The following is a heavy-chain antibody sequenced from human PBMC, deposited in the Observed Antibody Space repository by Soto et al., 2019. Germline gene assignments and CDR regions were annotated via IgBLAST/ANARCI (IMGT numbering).Heavy chain of an antibody. V-gene: IGHV1-69*06. CDR1: GGTFSSYA. D-gene: IGHD3-22*01. CDR3: ARSPDGEEYYDSRGYYYDY. Sequence: QVQLVQSGAEVKKPGSSVKVSCKAAGGTFSSYAISWVRQAPGQGLEWMGGIIPIFGTANYAQKFQGRVTITADKSTSTAYMQLRSLRSEDTAVYYCARSPDGEEYYDSRGYYYDYWGQGTLVTVSS. CDR2: IIPIFGTA. J-gene: IGHJ4*02.